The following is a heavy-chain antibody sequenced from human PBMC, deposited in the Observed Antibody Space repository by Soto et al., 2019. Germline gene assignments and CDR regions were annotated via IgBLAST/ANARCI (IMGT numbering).Heavy chain of an antibody. V-gene: IGHV1-69*02. CDR3: AKGAPIWETILKCLHS. CDR2: IIPYTNIK. D-gene: IGHD1-26*01. J-gene: IGHJ4*02. CDR1: RNIFSYYS. Sequence: QVHLVQSGPEVKKPGSSVKVSCKVPRNIFSYYSFVWVRQRAPGEGLQWVARIIPYTNIKQYGEIFRGRGPLSAEEAAGQVYMEMSAFRSDEPAGYYFAKGAPIWETILKCLHSWGQGTM.